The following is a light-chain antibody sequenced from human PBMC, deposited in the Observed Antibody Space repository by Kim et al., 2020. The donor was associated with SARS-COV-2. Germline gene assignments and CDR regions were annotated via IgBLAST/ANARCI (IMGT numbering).Light chain of an antibody. J-gene: IGKJ1*01. CDR1: QSLLQSTGYDY. V-gene: IGKV2-28*01. Sequence: LTSISCMSSQSLLQSTGYDYLDWYLQKPGQSPQLLIDLGSNRASGDPDRCSGSGSRTDFTLKISRVEAEDVGVYYCMQALHTPLTFGQGTKGDIK. CDR3: MQALHTPLT. CDR2: LGS.